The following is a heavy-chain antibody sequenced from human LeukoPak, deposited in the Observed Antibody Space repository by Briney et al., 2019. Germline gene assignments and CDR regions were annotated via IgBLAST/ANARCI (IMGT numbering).Heavy chain of an antibody. CDR1: GNSFTSYW. D-gene: IGHD3-16*01. J-gene: IGHJ6*03. CDR3: ARQGADEHYYYYYYMDV. CDR2: IYPGDSDT. V-gene: IGHV5-51*01. Sequence: GESLKISCKGSGNSFTSYWIGWVRQMPGKGLEWMGIIYPGDSDTRYSPSFQGQVTISADKSISTAYLQWSSLKASDTAMYYCARQGADEHYYYYYYMDVWGKGTTVTVSS.